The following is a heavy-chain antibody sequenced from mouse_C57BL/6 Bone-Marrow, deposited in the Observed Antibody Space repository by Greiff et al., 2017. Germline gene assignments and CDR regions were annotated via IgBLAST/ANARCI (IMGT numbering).Heavy chain of an antibody. CDR1: GFTITADY. D-gene: IGHD1-1*01. J-gene: IGHJ3*01. CDR2: IHPDNGDT. Sequence: EVQLQESGAELVKPGASVKLSCTASGFTITADYMHWVKQSPEQGLEWIGWIHPDNGDTEYASKFQGKTTITADTTSNTVYLQRSRLTSEDTAVYYCATGGSSQGLAYWGQGTLVTVSA. V-gene: IGHV14-4*01. CDR3: ATGGSSQGLAY.